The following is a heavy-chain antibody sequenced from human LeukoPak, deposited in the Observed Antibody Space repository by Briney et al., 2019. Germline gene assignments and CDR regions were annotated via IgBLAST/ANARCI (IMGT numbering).Heavy chain of an antibody. Sequence: GGSLRLSRPASGFTLSSYSINWVRQAPGKGLEWVSYISSSGRSILYADSVKGRFIVSRDNTKNSVYLQMNNLRAEDTAVYYCGREIPSGSYAPDYWGQGILVIVSS. V-gene: IGHV3-21*05. D-gene: IGHD1-26*01. CDR1: GFTLSSYS. CDR2: ISSSGRSI. J-gene: IGHJ4*02. CDR3: GREIPSGSYAPDY.